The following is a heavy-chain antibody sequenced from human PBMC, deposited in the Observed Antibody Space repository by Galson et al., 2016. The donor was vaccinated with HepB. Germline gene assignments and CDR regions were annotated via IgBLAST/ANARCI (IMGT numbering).Heavy chain of an antibody. Sequence: SLRLSCAASGFTFTNYGMNWLRQAPGKGLEWVAYISNDGSKRYFADSVKGRFTISGDNSKNTLFLHMSGLRAEDTAVYYCAKRDLLWFEDPNAFDVWGQGTMVTVSS. J-gene: IGHJ3*01. V-gene: IGHV3-30*18. CDR2: ISNDGSKR. CDR1: GFTFTNYG. CDR3: AKRDLLWFEDPNAFDV. D-gene: IGHD3-10*01.